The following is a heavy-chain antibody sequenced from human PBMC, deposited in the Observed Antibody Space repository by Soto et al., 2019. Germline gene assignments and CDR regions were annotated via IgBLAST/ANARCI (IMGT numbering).Heavy chain of an antibody. Sequence: GGSLRLSCAASGFTFSSYGMHWVRQAPGKGLEWVAVISYDGSNKYYADSVKGRFTISRDNSKNTLYLQMNSLRAEDTAVYHCSKGRSIAARPSYYYYGMDVWGQGTTVTVSS. CDR3: SKGRSIAARPSYYYYGMDV. V-gene: IGHV3-30*18. CDR1: GFTFSSYG. D-gene: IGHD6-6*01. CDR2: ISYDGSNK. J-gene: IGHJ6*02.